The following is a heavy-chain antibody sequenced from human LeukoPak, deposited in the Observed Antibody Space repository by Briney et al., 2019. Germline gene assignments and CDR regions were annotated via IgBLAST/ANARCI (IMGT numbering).Heavy chain of an antibody. J-gene: IGHJ3*02. CDR1: GGSVSSGIYF. D-gene: IGHD4-17*01. CDR3: AREPHDYGDVPGI. CDR2: IYYSGST. V-gene: IGHV4-61*01. Sequence: SETLSLTCIVSGGSVSSGIYFWTWIRQPPGKGLEWIGYIYYSGSTNYNPSLKSRVTISIDTSKNQFSLKLSSVTAADTAMYYCAREPHDYGDVPGIWGQGTMVTVSS.